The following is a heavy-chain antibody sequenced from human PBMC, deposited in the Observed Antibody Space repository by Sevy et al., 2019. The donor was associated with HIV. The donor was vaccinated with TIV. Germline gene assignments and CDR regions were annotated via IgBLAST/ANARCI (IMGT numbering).Heavy chain of an antibody. CDR2: VDNDGSGT. V-gene: IGHV3-74*01. CDR3: TRDMYGIDY. D-gene: IGHD2-8*01. J-gene: IGHJ4*02. Sequence: GGSLRLSCAASGFTFTNYWMHWVRQAPGKGLVWVSRVDNDGSGTYYADSVKGRFTISRDKAKNTVYLQMNSLRAEDTAVYYCTRDMYGIDYWGQGTLVTVSS. CDR1: GFTFTNYW.